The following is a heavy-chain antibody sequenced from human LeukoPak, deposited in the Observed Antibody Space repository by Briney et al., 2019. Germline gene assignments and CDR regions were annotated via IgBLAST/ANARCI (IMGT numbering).Heavy chain of an antibody. CDR2: ISSDGTST. CDR1: GXTFTTYW. J-gene: IGHJ4*02. V-gene: IGHV3-74*01. CDR3: ARGFSYGYGPYYFDY. Sequence: TGGSLRLSCAASGXTFTTYWMHWVRQAPGKGLVWVSRISSDGTSTSYADSVKGRFTISRDNAENTLFLRMNSLGAEDTAVYYCARGFSYGYGPYYFDYWGQGTLVTVSS. D-gene: IGHD5-18*01.